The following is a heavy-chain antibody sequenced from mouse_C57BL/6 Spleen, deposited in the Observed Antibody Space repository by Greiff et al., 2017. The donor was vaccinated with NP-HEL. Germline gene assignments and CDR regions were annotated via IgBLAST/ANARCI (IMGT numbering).Heavy chain of an antibody. CDR3: ARRGGYAMDY. Sequence: VQLQQSGAELVKPGASVKLSCKASGYTFTSYWMHWVKQRPGQGLEWIGMIHPNSGSTNYNEKFKSKATLTVDKSSSTAYMQLSSLTSEDSAVYYCARRGGYAMDYWGQGTSVTVSS. CDR1: GYTFTSYW. V-gene: IGHV1-64*01. J-gene: IGHJ4*01. CDR2: IHPNSGST.